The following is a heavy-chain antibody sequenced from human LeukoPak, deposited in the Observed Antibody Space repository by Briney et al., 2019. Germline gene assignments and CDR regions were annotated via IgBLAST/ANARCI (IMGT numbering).Heavy chain of an antibody. CDR3: ARITDSGYYFDY. D-gene: IGHD6-25*01. V-gene: IGHV3-53*01. CDR2: IYSGGST. Sequence: PGGSLRLSCGASGFSFSDAWMSWVRQAPGKGLEWVSVIYSGGSTYYADSVKGRFTISRDNSKNTLYLQMNSLRAEDTAVYYCARITDSGYYFDYWGQGTLVTVSS. J-gene: IGHJ4*02. CDR1: GFSFSDAW.